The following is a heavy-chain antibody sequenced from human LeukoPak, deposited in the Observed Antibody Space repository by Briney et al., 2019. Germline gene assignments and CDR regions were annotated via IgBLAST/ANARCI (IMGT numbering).Heavy chain of an antibody. CDR1: GFTFSHAW. J-gene: IGHJ3*02. CDR3: TTTMVRGVINAFDI. D-gene: IGHD3-10*01. Sequence: GGSLRLSCAASGFTFSHAWMSWVRQAPGKGLEWVGRIKSKTDGGTTDYAAPVKGRFTISRDDSKNTLYLQMNSLKTEDTAVYYCTTTMVRGVINAFDIWGQETMVTVSS. CDR2: IKSKTDGGTT. V-gene: IGHV3-15*01.